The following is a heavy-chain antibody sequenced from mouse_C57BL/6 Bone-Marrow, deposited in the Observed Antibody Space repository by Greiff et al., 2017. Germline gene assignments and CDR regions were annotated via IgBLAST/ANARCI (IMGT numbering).Heavy chain of an antibody. CDR3: ARYYYGSSPYAMDY. CDR1: GYTFTSYW. D-gene: IGHD1-1*01. Sequence: LQQPGAELVKPGASVKMSCKASGYTFTSYWITWVKQRPGQGLEWIGDIYPGSGSTNYNEKFKSKATLTVDTSSSTAYMQLSSLTSEDSAVYYCARYYYGSSPYAMDYWGQGTSVTVSS. J-gene: IGHJ4*01. CDR2: IYPGSGST. V-gene: IGHV1-55*01.